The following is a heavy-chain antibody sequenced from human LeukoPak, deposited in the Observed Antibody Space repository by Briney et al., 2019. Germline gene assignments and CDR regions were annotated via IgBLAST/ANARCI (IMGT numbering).Heavy chain of an antibody. CDR1: GYTFNTYG. CDR3: ARDLPYYYDSSGQTDY. D-gene: IGHD3-22*01. V-gene: IGHV1-18*01. CDR2: TSGVNGNT. J-gene: IGHJ4*02. Sequence: GASVKVSCKASGYTFNTYGISWVRQAPGQGLEWLGWTSGVNGNTDYAQKFQGRVTMTTDTSTSTAYMELRSLRSDDTAVYFCARDLPYYYDSSGQTDYWGQGTLVTVSS.